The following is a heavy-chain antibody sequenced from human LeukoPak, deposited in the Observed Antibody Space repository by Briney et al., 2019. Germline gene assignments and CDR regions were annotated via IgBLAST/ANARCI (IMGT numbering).Heavy chain of an antibody. Sequence: SVKVSCKASGGTFSSYTISWVRQAPGQGLEWMGRISPILGIANYAQKFQGRVTITADKSTSTAYMELSSLRSEDTAVYYCARVSRTIIAARQFYYMDVWGKGTTVTVPS. CDR3: ARVSRTIIAARQFYYMDV. J-gene: IGHJ6*03. V-gene: IGHV1-69*02. D-gene: IGHD6-6*01. CDR1: GGTFSSYT. CDR2: ISPILGIA.